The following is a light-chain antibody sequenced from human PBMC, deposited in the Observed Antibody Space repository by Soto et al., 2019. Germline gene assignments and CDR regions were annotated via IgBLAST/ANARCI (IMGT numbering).Light chain of an antibody. J-gene: IGKJ4*01. CDR2: ATS. V-gene: IGKV3-15*01. Sequence: EIVMTQSPATLSVSPGEGETLSCRASQSVSNDLAWFQQKPGQAPRLLIYATSIRAAGLPTRFSGSGSGTEFSLTICSLQSEDFAVYYCQQYTNWPLTFGGGTKVDIK. CDR1: QSVSND. CDR3: QQYTNWPLT.